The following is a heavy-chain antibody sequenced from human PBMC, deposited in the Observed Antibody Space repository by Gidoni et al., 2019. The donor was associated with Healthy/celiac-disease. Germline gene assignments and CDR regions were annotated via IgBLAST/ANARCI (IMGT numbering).Heavy chain of an antibody. CDR2: IYYSGST. Sequence: QVQLQESGPGLVKPSETLSLTCTVTGGPISSSYWSWIRQPPGKGLEWIGYIYYSGSTNYNPSLKSRVTISVDTSKNQFSLKLSSVTAADTAVYYCARDYGVYYDFWSGNDYGMDVWGKGTTVTVSS. V-gene: IGHV4-59*01. CDR3: ARDYGVYYDFWSGNDYGMDV. J-gene: IGHJ6*04. D-gene: IGHD3-3*01. CDR1: GGPISSSY.